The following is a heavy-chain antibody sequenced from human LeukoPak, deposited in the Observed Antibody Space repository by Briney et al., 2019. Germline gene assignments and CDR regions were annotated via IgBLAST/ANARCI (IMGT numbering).Heavy chain of an antibody. CDR2: IYYSGST. J-gene: IGHJ5*02. Sequence: SETLSLTCTVSGGSITSYYWHWIRQPPGKGLEWIGYIYYSGSTNYNPSLKSRVTISVDTSRKQFSLKLHSVSAADTAVYYCARDRGRATWFDPWGQGTVVTASS. V-gene: IGHV4-59*01. CDR1: GGSITSYY. D-gene: IGHD3-10*01. CDR3: ARDRGRATWFDP.